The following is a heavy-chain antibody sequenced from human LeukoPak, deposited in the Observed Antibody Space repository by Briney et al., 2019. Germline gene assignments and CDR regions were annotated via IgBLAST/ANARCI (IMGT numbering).Heavy chain of an antibody. Sequence: GESLKISCKGSGYIFPSHWIAWVRQMPAKGLEWMGIIYPGDSDTTYSPSFQGQVTISADKSVSTAYLQWSSLKASDTAIYYCARQSVSSSYAFDILGQGTMVTVSS. V-gene: IGHV5-51*01. D-gene: IGHD6-13*01. CDR3: ARQSVSSSYAFDI. CDR2: IYPGDSDT. CDR1: GYIFPSHW. J-gene: IGHJ3*02.